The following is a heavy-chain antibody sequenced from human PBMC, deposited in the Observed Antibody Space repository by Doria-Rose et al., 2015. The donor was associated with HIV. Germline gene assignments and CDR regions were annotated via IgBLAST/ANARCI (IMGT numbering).Heavy chain of an antibody. D-gene: IGHD5-12*01. J-gene: IGHJ5*02. CDR3: ARVGWLRGHWFDP. CDR1: NDSIISGTYY. Sequence: QVQLQESGPGLVKPSQTLSLTCTVSNDSIISGTYYWAWIRQPAGKGLEWIGRIYASGSTNYNPSLKSRVTISLETSKNQFSLKLTSMTAADTAVYYCARVGWLRGHWFDPWGQGTLVTVSS. V-gene: IGHV4-61*02. CDR2: IYASGST.